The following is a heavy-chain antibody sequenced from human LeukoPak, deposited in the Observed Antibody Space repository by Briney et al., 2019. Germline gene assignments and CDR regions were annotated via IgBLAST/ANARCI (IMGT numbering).Heavy chain of an antibody. CDR2: IGGSGGST. CDR3: AKNYGGGATMLDY. Sequence: GGSLRLSCAASGFIFSSYVMSRVRQAPGKGLEWVSGIGGSGGSTYYADSVKGRFTLSRDNSKNTVFLQMNSLRAEDTAVYYCAKNYGGGATMLDYWGQGTLVTVSS. CDR1: GFIFSSYV. V-gene: IGHV3-23*01. D-gene: IGHD1-26*01. J-gene: IGHJ4*02.